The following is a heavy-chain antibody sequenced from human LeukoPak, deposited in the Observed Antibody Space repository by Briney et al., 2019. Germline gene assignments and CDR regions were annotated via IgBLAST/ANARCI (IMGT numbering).Heavy chain of an antibody. CDR3: ARDGDFGGYFDY. Sequence: SETLSLTCAVYGGSFSGYYWSWIRQPAGKGLEWIGRIYTSGSTNYNPSLKSRVTMSVDTSKNQFSLKLSSVTAADTAVYYCARDGDFGGYFDYWGQGTLVTVSS. D-gene: IGHD4-23*01. CDR2: IYTSGST. J-gene: IGHJ4*02. CDR1: GGSFSGYY. V-gene: IGHV4-4*07.